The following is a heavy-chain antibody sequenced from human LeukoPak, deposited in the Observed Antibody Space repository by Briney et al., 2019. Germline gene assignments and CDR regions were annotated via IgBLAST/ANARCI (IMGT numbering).Heavy chain of an antibody. Sequence: KPSETLSLTRTLYGGSITGYYWNCIRQPAGQGLEWLGCVYSSGVGSSNASFTIRVPLSDDTSKTQFTLKLTSLTPAAPPVYYCAREEFLHEIDSSGYFVYWGQGTLVTVSS. D-gene: IGHD3-22*01. CDR3: AREEFLHEIDSSGYFVY. CDR2: VYSSGVG. J-gene: IGHJ4*02. V-gene: IGHV4-4*07. CDR1: GGSITGYY.